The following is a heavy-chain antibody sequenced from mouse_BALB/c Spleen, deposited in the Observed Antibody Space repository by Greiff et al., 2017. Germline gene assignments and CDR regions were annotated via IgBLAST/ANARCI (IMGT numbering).Heavy chain of an antibody. J-gene: IGHJ4*01. CDR3: ARSYYCVSSYAMDY. CDR1: GYTFTSYT. V-gene: IGHV1-4*02. Sequence: QVQLQQSAAELARPGASVKMSCKASGYTFTSYTMHWVKQRPGQGLEWVGYINPSSGYTEYNQKFKDKTTLTPDKSSSTAYMQMSSLTSEDSAVYYGARSYYCVSSYAMDYWGQGTSVTVSS. CDR2: INPSSGYT. D-gene: IGHD1-1*01.